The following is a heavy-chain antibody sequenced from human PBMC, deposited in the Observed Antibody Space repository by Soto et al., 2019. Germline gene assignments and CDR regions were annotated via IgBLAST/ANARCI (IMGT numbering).Heavy chain of an antibody. CDR3: AREGLTGTIGLYYYYGMDV. CDR2: IYYSGST. CDR1: GGSISSYY. V-gene: IGHV4-59*01. J-gene: IGHJ6*02. D-gene: IGHD1-7*01. Sequence: QVQLQESGPGLVKPSETLSLTCTVSGGSISSYYWSWIRQPPGKGLEWIGYIYYSGSTNYNPSLKHRVTISVDTSKIQFSLKLSSVTAADTAVYYCAREGLTGTIGLYYYYGMDVWGQGTTVTVSS.